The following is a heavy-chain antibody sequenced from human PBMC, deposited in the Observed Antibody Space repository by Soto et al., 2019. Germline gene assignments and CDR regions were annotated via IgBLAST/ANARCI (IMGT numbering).Heavy chain of an antibody. D-gene: IGHD5-18*01. CDR1: GFTFHNFA. CDR2: VSGSGGST. V-gene: IGHV3-23*01. CDR3: AKDPPSGYGRAFGV. J-gene: IGHJ3*01. Sequence: GGSLRLSCAASGFTFHNFALNWVRQAPGKGPEWVSSVSGSGGSTYYADSVKGRFTVSRDNSKNTLFLQMNSLRVEDTAMYYCAKDPPSGYGRAFGVWGQGTMVTVSS.